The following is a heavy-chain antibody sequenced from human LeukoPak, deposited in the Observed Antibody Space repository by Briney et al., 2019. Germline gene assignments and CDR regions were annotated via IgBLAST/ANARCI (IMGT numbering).Heavy chain of an antibody. CDR3: ARGGYYYDSSGYF. CDR1: GFTFSAYW. D-gene: IGHD3-22*01. CDR2: INSDGSLT. J-gene: IGHJ4*02. Sequence: GGSLRLSCAASGFTFSAYWMNWVRQTPGKGLLRVSRINSDGSLTYYADSVKGRFTISRDNAKNSLYLQMNSLRAEDTAVYYCARGGYYYDSSGYFWGQGTLVTVSS. V-gene: IGHV3-74*01.